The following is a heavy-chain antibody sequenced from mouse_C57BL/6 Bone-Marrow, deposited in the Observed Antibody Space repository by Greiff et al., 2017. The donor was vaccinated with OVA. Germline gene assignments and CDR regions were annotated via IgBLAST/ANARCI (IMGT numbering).Heavy chain of an antibody. J-gene: IGHJ3*01. CDR1: GFSLTRYG. D-gene: IGHD3-2*02. Sequence: QVQLRESGPGLVAPSQSLSITCTVSGFSLTRYGVAWVRQSPGKGLEWLGVLWGVGSTKYNSALKSSLSISKDNSKSQVFIKMNSLQTDDTAMYDWASVGDSAGYGFAYWGKGTLVTVSA. CDR3: ASVGDSAGYGFAY. CDR2: LWGVGST. V-gene: IGHV2-6*01.